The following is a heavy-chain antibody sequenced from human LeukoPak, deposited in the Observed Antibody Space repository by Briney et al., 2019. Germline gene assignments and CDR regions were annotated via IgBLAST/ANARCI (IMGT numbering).Heavy chain of an antibody. D-gene: IGHD5-18*01. CDR3: ARDEGYSFGTKYYYYGMDA. Sequence: GGSLRLSCAASGFTVSSSYMSWVRQAPGKGLEWVSAISTSSSYIYYADSVKGRFTISRDNAKNSLYLQINSLGAEDTAVYYCARDEGYSFGTKYYYYGMDAWGQGTTVTVSS. J-gene: IGHJ6*02. CDR1: GFTVSSSY. CDR2: ISTSSSYI. V-gene: IGHV3-21*01.